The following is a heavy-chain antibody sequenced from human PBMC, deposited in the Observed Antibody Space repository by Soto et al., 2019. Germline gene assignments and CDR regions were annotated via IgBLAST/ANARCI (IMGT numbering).Heavy chain of an antibody. Sequence: GGSLRLCGAAPVFTFTRYSMNWVRQAPGKGLEWVSSISSTTNYIYYGDSMKGRFTISRDNAKNSLYLEMNSLRAEDTAVYYCARESEDLTSNFDYWGQGTLVTVSS. V-gene: IGHV3-21*06. CDR3: ARESEDLTSNFDY. CDR1: VFTFTRYS. J-gene: IGHJ4*02. CDR2: ISSTTNYI.